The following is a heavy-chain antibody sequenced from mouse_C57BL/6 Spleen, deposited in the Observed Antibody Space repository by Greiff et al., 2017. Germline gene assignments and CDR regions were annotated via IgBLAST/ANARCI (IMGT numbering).Heavy chain of an antibody. D-gene: IGHD2-4*01. CDR3: VRHGLYDYEAWFAY. V-gene: IGHV10-1*01. J-gene: IGHJ3*01. Sequence: EVQRVESGGGLVQPKGSLKLSCAASGFSFNTYAMNWVRQAPGKGLEWVARIRSKSNNYATYYADSVKDRFTISRDDSESMLYLQMNNLKTEDTAMYYCVRHGLYDYEAWFAYWGQGTLVTVSA. CDR2: IRSKSNNYAT. CDR1: GFSFNTYA.